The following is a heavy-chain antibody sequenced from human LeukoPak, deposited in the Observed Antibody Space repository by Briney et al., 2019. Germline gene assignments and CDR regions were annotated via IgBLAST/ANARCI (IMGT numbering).Heavy chain of an antibody. CDR2: ISSSGSTI. V-gene: IGHV3-48*04. CDR1: GFTFSSYS. J-gene: IGHJ4*02. D-gene: IGHD6-13*01. CDR3: ARERIAAADSIDY. Sequence: QPGGSLRLSCAASGFTFSSYSMNWVRQAPGKGLEWVSYISSSGSTIYYADSVKGRFTISRDNAKNSLYLQMNSLRAEDTAVYYCARERIAAADSIDYWGQGTLVTVSS.